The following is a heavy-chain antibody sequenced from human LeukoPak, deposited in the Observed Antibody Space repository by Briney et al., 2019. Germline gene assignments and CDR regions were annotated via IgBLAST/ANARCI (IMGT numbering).Heavy chain of an antibody. CDR3: ARDVCSGRSCYQLTSAYYGMDV. CDR1: GFHFDKYG. Sequence: GALELSCTASGFHFDKYGMYGVRPAPGKGVEGVAGMWYDGRDKNYADSVKGRFTISRDNSENTLYLQIHSLRPEDTGIYYCARDVCSGRSCYQLTSAYYGMDVWGKGTTVTVSS. J-gene: IGHJ6*04. V-gene: IGHV3-33*07. D-gene: IGHD2-15*01. CDR2: MWYDGRDK.